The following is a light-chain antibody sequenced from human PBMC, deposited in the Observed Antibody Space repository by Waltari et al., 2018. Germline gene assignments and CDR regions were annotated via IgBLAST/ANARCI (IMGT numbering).Light chain of an antibody. CDR2: DAT. V-gene: IGKV3-20*01. J-gene: IGKJ4*01. CDR3: QQCAHSPLT. CDR1: QSATQNY. Sequence: EIVLTQSPDTLSLPLGERATPSSRASQSATQNYLAWYQQKPGHPPSLLIDDATDRATGIPDRFSGSGSGTDFTLTISRLEAEDFALYYCQQCAHSPLTFGGGTRVEIK.